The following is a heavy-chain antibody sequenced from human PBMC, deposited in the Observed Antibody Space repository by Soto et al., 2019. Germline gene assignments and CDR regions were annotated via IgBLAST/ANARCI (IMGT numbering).Heavy chain of an antibody. V-gene: IGHV4-34*01. CDR3: ARFRGTIFGVVITRAYYYYGMDV. J-gene: IGHJ6*02. CDR1: GGSFSGYY. CDR2: INHSGST. Sequence: SETLSLTCAVYGGSFSGYYWSWIRQPPGKGLEWIGEINHSGSTNYNPSLKSRVTISVDTSKNQFSLKLSSVTAADTAVYYCARFRGTIFGVVITRAYYYYGMDVWGQGTTVTVSS. D-gene: IGHD3-3*01.